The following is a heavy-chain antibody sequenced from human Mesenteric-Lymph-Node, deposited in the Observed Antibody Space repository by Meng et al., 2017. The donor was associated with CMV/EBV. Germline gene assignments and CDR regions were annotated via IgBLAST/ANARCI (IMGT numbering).Heavy chain of an antibody. CDR2: ITGNGPNS. CDR3: AKSPFDT. Sequence: GESLKISCAASGFAFNIYAMGWVRQAPGKGLEWVSHITGNGPNSYYADSVKGRFTISRDNSKNTLYLHMNSLRAEDTAVYYCAKSPFDTWGQGTLVTVSS. J-gene: IGHJ4*02. V-gene: IGHV3-23*01. CDR1: GFAFNIYA.